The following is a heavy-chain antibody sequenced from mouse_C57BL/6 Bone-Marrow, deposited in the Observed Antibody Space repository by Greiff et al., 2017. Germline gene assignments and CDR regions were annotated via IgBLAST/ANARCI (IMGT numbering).Heavy chain of an antibody. J-gene: IGHJ1*03. V-gene: IGHV1-4*01. D-gene: IGHD1-1*01. Sequence: VQLQQSGAELARPGASVKMSCKASGYTFTSYTMHWVKQRPGQGLEWIGYINPSSGYTKYNQKFQDTAPLTADKSSSTAYMQLSSLTSEDSAVYYCARGNYCGYWYFDVWGTGTTVTVSS. CDR1: GYTFTSYT. CDR3: ARGNYCGYWYFDV. CDR2: INPSSGYT.